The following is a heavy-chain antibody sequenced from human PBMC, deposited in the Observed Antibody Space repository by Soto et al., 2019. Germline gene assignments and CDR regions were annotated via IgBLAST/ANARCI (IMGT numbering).Heavy chain of an antibody. J-gene: IGHJ6*03. CDR2: IYPGDHET. Sequence: ESLKISGHCSGYHFAHFWIGWARQLPGKDLEWMGIIYPGDHETRYSPSFHGKVTISADKSINTAYLQWNSLEASDTAFYFCEGGPRSSPILDGWG. CDR3: EGGPRSSPILDG. D-gene: IGHD6-13*01. CDR1: GYHFAHFW. V-gene: IGHV5-51*01.